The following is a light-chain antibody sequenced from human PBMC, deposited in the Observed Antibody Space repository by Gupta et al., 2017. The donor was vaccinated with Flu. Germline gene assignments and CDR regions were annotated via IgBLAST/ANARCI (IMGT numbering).Light chain of an antibody. V-gene: IGKV3-11*01. CDR3: QQRSNWPRT. CDR2: DAS. J-gene: IGKJ1*01. Sequence: EIVLTQSQATLSLSPGERATLSCRASQSVRSYLACYQQKPGQAPRLLIYDASNRATGIPARFSGSGSGTDFTRTISILEPEDFAGYYCQQRSNWPRTFGQGTKVEIK. CDR1: QSVRSY.